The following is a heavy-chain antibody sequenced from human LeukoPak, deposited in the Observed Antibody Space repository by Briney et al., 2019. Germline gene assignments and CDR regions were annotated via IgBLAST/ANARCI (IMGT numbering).Heavy chain of an antibody. CDR3: ARSATMWFSGSYYSNIDY. J-gene: IGHJ4*02. D-gene: IGHD3-10*01. V-gene: IGHV1-18*01. Sequence: GSSVKVSCKASGGTFSSYAISWVRQAPGQGLEWMGWISAYNGNTNYAQKLQGRVTMTTDTSTSTAYMELRSLRSDDTAVYYCARSATMWFSGSYYSNIDYWGQGTLVTVSS. CDR1: GGTFSSYA. CDR2: ISAYNGNT.